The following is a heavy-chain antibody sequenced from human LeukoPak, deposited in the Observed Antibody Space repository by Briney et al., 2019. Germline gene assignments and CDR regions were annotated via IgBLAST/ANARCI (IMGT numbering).Heavy chain of an antibody. J-gene: IGHJ6*02. CDR2: ISGSGGST. CDR3: AKVLGLRPRFYGMDV. D-gene: IGHD6-6*01. V-gene: IGHV3-23*01. CDR1: GFTFSSYG. Sequence: PGGSLRLSCAASGFTFSSYGMHWVRQAPGKGLEWVSGISGSGGSTYYTDSVKGRFTISRDNSRNTLYLQMNRLRADDTAIYYCAKVLGLRPRFYGMDVWGQGTTVTVSS.